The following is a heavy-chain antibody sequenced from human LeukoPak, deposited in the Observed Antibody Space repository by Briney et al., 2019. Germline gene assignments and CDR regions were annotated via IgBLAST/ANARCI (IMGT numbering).Heavy chain of an antibody. Sequence: GESLKISCKGSGYSFTTYWIAWVRQMPGRGLEWMGIISPDDSDIRYSPSFQGHVTISADKSISTAYLQWSSLQASDTAMYYCARHEGSGSYYSYWGQGILVTVSS. CDR2: ISPDDSDI. J-gene: IGHJ4*02. CDR1: GYSFTTYW. CDR3: ARHEGSGSYYSY. V-gene: IGHV5-51*01. D-gene: IGHD1-26*01.